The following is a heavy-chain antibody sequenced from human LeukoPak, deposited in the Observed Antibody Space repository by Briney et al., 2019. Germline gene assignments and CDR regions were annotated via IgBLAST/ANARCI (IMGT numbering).Heavy chain of an antibody. D-gene: IGHD3-10*01. V-gene: IGHV4-59*01. CDR2: IYYSGGT. CDR3: ARVWVENYYGSGSNGSRYYYYYMDV. J-gene: IGHJ6*03. Sequence: PSETLSLTCAVYGGSISSYYWSWIRQPPGKGLEWVGYIYYSGGTNYNTPLKSRVTISVKTSKKLFSLKLRSVTAADTAVYYRARVWVENYYGSGSNGSRYYYYYMDVWGKGTTVTVSS. CDR1: GGSISSYY.